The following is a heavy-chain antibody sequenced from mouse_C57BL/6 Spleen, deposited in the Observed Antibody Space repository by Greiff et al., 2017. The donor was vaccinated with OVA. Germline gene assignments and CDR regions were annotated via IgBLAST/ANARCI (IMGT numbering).Heavy chain of an antibody. J-gene: IGHJ4*01. CDR1: GYAFSSYW. CDR3: TRGRTVNAMDY. D-gene: IGHD4-1*01. Sequence: VQLQQSGAELVKPGASVKISCKASGYAFSSYWMNWVKQRPGKGLEWIGQIYPGDGDTNYNGKFKGKATLTADTSSSTAYMQLSSLTSADSAVFCCTRGRTVNAMDYWGQGTSVTVSS. CDR2: IYPGDGDT. V-gene: IGHV1-80*01.